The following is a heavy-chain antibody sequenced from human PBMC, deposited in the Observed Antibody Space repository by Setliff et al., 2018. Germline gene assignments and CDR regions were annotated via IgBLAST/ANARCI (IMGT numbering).Heavy chain of an antibody. V-gene: IGHV1-69*05. CDR2: TIPMFGSA. CDR3: AREGVDIRSSTDYRYYMDV. Sequence: RASVKVSCKASGGTFRSYGISWVRQAPGQGLEWMGGTIPMFGSANYAQKFQGTVTIITDEFTGTAYMELSSLRTEDTAVYYCAREGVDIRSSTDYRYYMDVWGKGTTVTVSS. CDR1: GGTFRSYG. J-gene: IGHJ6*03. D-gene: IGHD5-12*01.